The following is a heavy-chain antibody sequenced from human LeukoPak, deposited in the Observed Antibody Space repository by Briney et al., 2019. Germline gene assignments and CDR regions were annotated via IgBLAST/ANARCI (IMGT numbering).Heavy chain of an antibody. CDR2: IKQDGSEK. CDR3: ARDGPFDY. J-gene: IGHJ4*02. CDR1: GFTFSSYW. D-gene: IGHD3/OR15-3a*01. V-gene: IGHV3-7*01. Sequence: PGGSLRLSCAASGFTFSSYWMSWVRQAPGKGLEWVANIKQDGSEKYYVDSVKGRFTISRDNVKDSVYLQMNSLTAEDTAVYYCARDGPFDYWCQGTLVTVSS.